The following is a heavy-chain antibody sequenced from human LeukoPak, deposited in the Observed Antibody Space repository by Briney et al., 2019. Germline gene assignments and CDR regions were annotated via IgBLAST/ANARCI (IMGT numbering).Heavy chain of an antibody. D-gene: IGHD3-10*01. CDR1: GGSISSYY. J-gene: IGHJ4*02. V-gene: IGHV4-59*01. Sequence: SETLSLTCTVSGGSISSYYWSWIRQPPGKGLEWIGYIYYSGSTNYNPSLKSRVTISVDTSKNQFSLKLSSVTAADTAVYYCARETMVRGVVDYWGQGTLVTVSS. CDR2: IYYSGST. CDR3: ARETMVRGVVDY.